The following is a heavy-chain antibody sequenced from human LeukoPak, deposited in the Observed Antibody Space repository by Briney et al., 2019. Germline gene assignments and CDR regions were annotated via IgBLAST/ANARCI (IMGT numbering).Heavy chain of an antibody. CDR3: ARHLWDNFDY. Sequence: PSETLSLTCTVSGGSISSSSYYWGWIRQPPRKGLEWIGSIYYSGSTYYNPSLKSRVTNSVDTTKNQFSLKLSSVTAADTAVYYCARHLWDNFDYWGQGTLVTVSS. J-gene: IGHJ4*02. V-gene: IGHV4-39*01. CDR1: GGSISSSSYY. D-gene: IGHD1-26*01. CDR2: IYYSGST.